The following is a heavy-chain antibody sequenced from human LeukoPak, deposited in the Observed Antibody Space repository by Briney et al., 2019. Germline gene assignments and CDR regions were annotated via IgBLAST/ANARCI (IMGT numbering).Heavy chain of an antibody. CDR3: AKVPGNDY. CDR1: GFTFDDYA. V-gene: IGHV3-9*01. J-gene: IGHJ4*02. CDR2: ISWNSGSI. Sequence: GGSLRLSCAASGFTFDDYAMHWVRQAPGKGLEWVSGISWNSGSIGYADSVKGRFTISRDNAKNSLYLQMNSLRAEDTAVYYCAKVPGNDYWGQGTLVTVSS.